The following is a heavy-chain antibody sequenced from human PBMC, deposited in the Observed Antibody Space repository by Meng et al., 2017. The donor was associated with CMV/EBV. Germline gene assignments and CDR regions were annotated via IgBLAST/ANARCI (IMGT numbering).Heavy chain of an antibody. CDR2: ISSSGSTI. CDR3: ARYAGATFAYYYYGMDV. V-gene: IGHV3-11*04. D-gene: IGHD1-26*01. J-gene: IGHJ6*02. Sequence: GGSLRLSCAASGFTFSDYYMSWIRQAPGKGLEWVSYISSSGSTIYYADSVKGRFTISRDNAKNSLYLQMNSLRAEDTAVYYCARYAGATFAYYYYGMDVWGQGTTVTVSS. CDR1: GFTFSDYY.